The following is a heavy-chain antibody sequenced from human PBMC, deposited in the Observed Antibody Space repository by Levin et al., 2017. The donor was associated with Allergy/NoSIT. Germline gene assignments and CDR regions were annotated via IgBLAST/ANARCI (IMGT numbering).Heavy chain of an antibody. Sequence: SQTLSLPCTVSGGSISSSYWSWLRQPPGKGLEWIGYIYYSGSTNYNPSLKSRVTISVDTSKNQFSLKLSSVTAADTAVYYCARHNIDTRAFDIWGQGTMVTVSS. CDR3: ARHNIDTRAFDI. CDR1: GGSISSSY. CDR2: IYYSGST. J-gene: IGHJ3*02. V-gene: IGHV4-59*08. D-gene: IGHD2/OR15-2a*01.